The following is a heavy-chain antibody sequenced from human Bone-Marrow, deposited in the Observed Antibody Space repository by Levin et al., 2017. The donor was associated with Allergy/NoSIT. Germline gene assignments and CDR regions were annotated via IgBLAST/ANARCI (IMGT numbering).Heavy chain of an antibody. CDR3: ARGDYGGNALDAFDI. J-gene: IGHJ3*02. CDR1: GYTFTSYG. CDR2: ISAYNGNT. V-gene: IGHV1-18*01. Sequence: AASVKVSCKASGYTFTSYGISWVRQAPGQGLEWMGWISAYNGNTNYAQKLQGRVTMTTDTSTSTAYMELRSLRSDDTAVYYCARGDYGGNALDAFDIWGQGTMVTVSS. D-gene: IGHD4-23*01.